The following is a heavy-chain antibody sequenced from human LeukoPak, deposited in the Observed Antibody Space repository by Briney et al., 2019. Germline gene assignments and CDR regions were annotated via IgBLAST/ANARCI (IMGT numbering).Heavy chain of an antibody. J-gene: IGHJ6*03. D-gene: IGHD3-10*01. CDR2: ISSSGDTI. Sequence: GRSLRLSSAASGFTFSDYYMSWIRQAPGEGREWVSYISSSGDTIYYTDPVKGRFTISRENAKNSLYLQMNSLRAEDAAVYYCASNGLWFGELVYYYYYMDVWGKGTTVTVSS. CDR1: GFTFSDYY. CDR3: ASNGLWFGELVYYYYYMDV. V-gene: IGHV3-11*04.